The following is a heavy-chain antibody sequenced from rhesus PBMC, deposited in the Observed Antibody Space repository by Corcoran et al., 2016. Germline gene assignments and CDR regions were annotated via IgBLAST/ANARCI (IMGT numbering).Heavy chain of an antibody. CDR3: ATTLTVTTSWYFDL. J-gene: IGHJ2*01. Sequence: QVQLQESGPGLVKPSETLSLTCAVSGYSISSGYYWVWIRQPPGKGREDIGYISGSSGIPYYNPSLKSRVTMSKDPSKNQFSLKLSSVTAADTATYYCATTLTVTTSWYFDLWGPGTPITISS. CDR2: ISGSSGIP. V-gene: IGHV4-99*01. CDR1: GYSISSGYY. D-gene: IGHD4-23*01.